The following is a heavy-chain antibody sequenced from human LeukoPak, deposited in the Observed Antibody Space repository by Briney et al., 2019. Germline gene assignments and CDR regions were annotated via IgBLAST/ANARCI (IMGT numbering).Heavy chain of an antibody. D-gene: IGHD3-10*01. CDR3: ARWGGRLNAFDI. Sequence: SETLSLTCSVSGDSVSSYYWNWIRQAPGKGLEWIGYTHYSGETTYNPSLQSRVTTSVDTSKNQLSLHLSSVTAADTAVYYCARWGGRLNAFDIWGQGTMVTVSS. J-gene: IGHJ3*02. V-gene: IGHV4-59*02. CDR1: GDSVSSYY. CDR2: THYSGET.